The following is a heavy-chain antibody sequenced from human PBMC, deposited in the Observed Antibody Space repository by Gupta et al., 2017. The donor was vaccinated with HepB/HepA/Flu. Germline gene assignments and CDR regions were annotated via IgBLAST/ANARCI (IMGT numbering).Heavy chain of an antibody. J-gene: IGHJ4*02. CDR3: AKDTRKYYNSSGPFDF. CDR2: LNGGGGSA. V-gene: IGHV3-23*01. D-gene: IGHD3-22*01. Sequence: VRLLESGGGLVQPGGSLRVACIASGFCLNNFAVSWVRQGPGKGLEWVSALNGGGGSAHYADSVKDRFTISRDNSKNMFYLQMNSLRAEDTAVYFCAKDTRKYYNSSGPFDFWGQGTLVTVSS. CDR1: GFCLNNFA.